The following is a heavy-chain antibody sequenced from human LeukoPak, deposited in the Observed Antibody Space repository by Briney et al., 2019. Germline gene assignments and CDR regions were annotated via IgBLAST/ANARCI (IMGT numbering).Heavy chain of an antibody. V-gene: IGHV1-69*05. CDR2: IIPIFGTA. CDR3: ARSRRILGYCSSTSCYNYYYMDV. Sequence: ASVKVSCNASGGTFSSYAISWVRQAPGQGLEWMGGIIPIFGTANYAQKFQGRVTITTDESTSTAYMELSSLRSEDTAVYCCARSRRILGYCSSTSCYNYYYMDVWGKGTTVTVSS. J-gene: IGHJ6*03. CDR1: GGTFSSYA. D-gene: IGHD2-2*02.